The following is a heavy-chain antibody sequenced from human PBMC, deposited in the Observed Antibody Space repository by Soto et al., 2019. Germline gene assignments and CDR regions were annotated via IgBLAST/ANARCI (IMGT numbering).Heavy chain of an antibody. CDR3: AKHPSLGRFDP. CDR2: IYYSGDT. Sequence: SETLSLTCSVSGGSLIGYYWSWIRQPPGKELEWIGYIYYSGDTDYNPSLRSRVTISVDTSKNQFSLKLTSVTAADTAVYFCAKHPSLGRFDPWGQGILVTVSS. V-gene: IGHV4-59*08. J-gene: IGHJ5*02. D-gene: IGHD1-26*01. CDR1: GGSLIGYY.